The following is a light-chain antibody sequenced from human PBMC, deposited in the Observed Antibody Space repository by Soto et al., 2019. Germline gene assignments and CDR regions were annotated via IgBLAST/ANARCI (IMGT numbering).Light chain of an antibody. CDR2: AAS. J-gene: IGKJ3*01. Sequence: DIQMTQSPSCVSASVGDTDTLICRASQDISSWLAWYQWKPGKAPKLLISAASNWHSGVPSRLSGIGSGTDFTLSISGLQPVDLATYYCKQASSFPFTFGPGTKVDV. CDR1: QDISSW. CDR3: KQASSFPFT. V-gene: IGKV1-12*01.